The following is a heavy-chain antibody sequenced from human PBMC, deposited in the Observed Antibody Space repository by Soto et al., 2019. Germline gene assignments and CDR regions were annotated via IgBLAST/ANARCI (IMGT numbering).Heavy chain of an antibody. J-gene: IGHJ6*02. V-gene: IGHV4-59*01. CDR3: ARVRGGSSGGMDV. Sequence: SETLSLTCTVSGGSISSYYWSWIRQPPGKGLEWIGYIYYSGSTNYNPSLKSRVTISVDTSRNQFSLKLSSVTAADTAVYYCARVRGGSSGGMDVWGQGTTVTVSS. D-gene: IGHD6-6*01. CDR1: GGSISSYY. CDR2: IYYSGST.